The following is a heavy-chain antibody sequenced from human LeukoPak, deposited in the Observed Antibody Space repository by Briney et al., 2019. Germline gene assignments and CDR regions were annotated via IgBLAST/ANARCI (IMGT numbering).Heavy chain of an antibody. CDR2: IQYSGST. V-gene: IGHV4-59*01. CDR1: GGSISSYY. Sequence: SETLSLTCTVSGGSISSYYWSWIRQPPGEGLEWVGYIQYSGSTNYNPSLKSRVTISVDTSKNQFSLRLTSVTAADTAVYYCARSVYTTSSHPYFFDSWGQGTLVTVSS. CDR3: ARSVYTTSSHPYFFDS. D-gene: IGHD6-6*01. J-gene: IGHJ4*02.